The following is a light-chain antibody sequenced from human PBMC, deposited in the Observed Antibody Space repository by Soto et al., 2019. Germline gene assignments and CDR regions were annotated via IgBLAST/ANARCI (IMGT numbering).Light chain of an antibody. CDR3: QTWGTGINWV. J-gene: IGLJ3*02. V-gene: IGLV4-69*01. CDR2: LNSDGSH. CDR1: SGHSNYA. Sequence: QSVLTQSPSASASLGASVKLTCTLSSGHSNYAIAWHQQQPEKGPRYLMKLNSDGSHSKGDGIPDRFSGSSSGAERFLTISSLQSEDEADYYCQTWGTGINWVFGGGTKVTVL.